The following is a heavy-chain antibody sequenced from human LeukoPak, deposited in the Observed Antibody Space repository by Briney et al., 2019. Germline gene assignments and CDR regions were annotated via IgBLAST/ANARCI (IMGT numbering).Heavy chain of an antibody. V-gene: IGHV3-21*01. J-gene: IGHJ5*02. D-gene: IGHD2-2*01. CDR2: ISSSSSYM. CDR1: GFTFSTYS. Sequence: GGSLRLSCAASGFTFSTYSMNWVRQAPGKGLEWVSSISSSSSYMFYADSVKGRFTISRDNAKNSLYLQMNSLRAEDTAVYYCARVPKMPGYCSSTSCWFDPWGQGTLVTVSS. CDR3: ARVPKMPGYCSSTSCWFDP.